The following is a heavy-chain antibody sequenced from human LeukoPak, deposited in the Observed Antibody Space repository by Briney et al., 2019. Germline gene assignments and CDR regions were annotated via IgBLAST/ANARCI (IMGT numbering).Heavy chain of an antibody. CDR3: AREPIMITFGGVIAMPLDY. CDR1: GGSISSSSYY. J-gene: IGHJ4*02. CDR2: IYYSGST. Sequence: SETLSLTCTVSGGSISSSSYYWGWLRQPPGKGLEWVGSIYYSGSTYYNPSLKSRVTISVDTSKNQFSLKLSSVTAADTAVYYCAREPIMITFGGVIAMPLDYWGRGTLVTVSS. D-gene: IGHD3-16*02. V-gene: IGHV4-39*07.